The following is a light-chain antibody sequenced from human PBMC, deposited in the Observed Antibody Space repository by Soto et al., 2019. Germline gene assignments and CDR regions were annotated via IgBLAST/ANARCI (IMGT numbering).Light chain of an antibody. Sequence: QTVVTQEPAVSVSPGGTVTLTCGLRSAPLSTTYYPAGCQQAPGQPPRTLIYSTNTRSSGVPDRFSGSIRGNKAALTITGAQADDEAYYYCLLYMGNGIYLFGPGTKV. CDR2: STN. V-gene: IGLV8-61*01. CDR3: LLYMGNGIYL. J-gene: IGLJ1*01. CDR1: SAPLSTTYY.